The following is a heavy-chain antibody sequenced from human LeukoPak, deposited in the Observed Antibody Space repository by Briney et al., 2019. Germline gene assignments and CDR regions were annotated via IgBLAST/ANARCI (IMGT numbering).Heavy chain of an antibody. V-gene: IGHV4-38-2*02. D-gene: IGHD6-19*01. CDR3: ARDGGSGCATYYYMDV. J-gene: IGHJ6*03. Sequence: SETLSLTCAVSGYSISSGFYWGWIRQPPGKGLEWIGSIYHSGTTYYNPSLKSRVTISVDTSKNQFSLKLTSVTAADTAVYYCARDGGSGCATYYYMDVWGKGTTVTVSS. CDR2: IYHSGTT. CDR1: GYSISSGFY.